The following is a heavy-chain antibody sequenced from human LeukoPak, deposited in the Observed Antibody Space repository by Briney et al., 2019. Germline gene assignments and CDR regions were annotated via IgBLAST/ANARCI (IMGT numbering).Heavy chain of an antibody. V-gene: IGHV4-4*09. CDR2: IYTRGST. Sequence: SETLSLTCTVPGGSITTYSWSWIRQPPGKGLEWIGYIYTRGSTNYNPSLWGRLTISPDTSKNQSSLKLTSVTAADTAVYYCASLSSNSSKDWGQGTLVTASS. J-gene: IGHJ4*02. CDR1: GGSITTYS. D-gene: IGHD6-6*01. CDR3: ASLSSNSSKD.